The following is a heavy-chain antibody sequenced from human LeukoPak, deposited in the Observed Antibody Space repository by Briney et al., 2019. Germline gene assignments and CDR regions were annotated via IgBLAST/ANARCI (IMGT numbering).Heavy chain of an antibody. CDR2: IRYDGNNK. CDR3: ARRLYYYDSRGYQYYFDY. Sequence: PGGSLRLSCAASGFTFSSYGMSWVRQAPGKGLEWVAFIRYDGNNKYYADSVKGRFTISRDNSKSTLYLQMDSLRAEDTAVYYCARRLYYYDSRGYQYYFDYWGQGTLVTVSS. V-gene: IGHV3-33*08. CDR1: GFTFSSYG. D-gene: IGHD3-22*01. J-gene: IGHJ4*02.